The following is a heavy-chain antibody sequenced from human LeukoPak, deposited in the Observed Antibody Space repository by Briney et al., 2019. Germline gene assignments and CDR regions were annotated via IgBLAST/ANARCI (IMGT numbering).Heavy chain of an antibody. CDR3: AKDIGYDAESFDI. Sequence: GGSLRLSCAASGFTFDDYAMHWVRQAPGKGLEWVSGISWNSGSIDYADSVKGRFTISRDNAKNSLYLQMNSLRAEDTALYYCAKDIGYDAESFDIWGQGTMVTVSS. V-gene: IGHV3-9*01. J-gene: IGHJ3*02. CDR2: ISWNSGSI. CDR1: GFTFDDYA. D-gene: IGHD2-15*01.